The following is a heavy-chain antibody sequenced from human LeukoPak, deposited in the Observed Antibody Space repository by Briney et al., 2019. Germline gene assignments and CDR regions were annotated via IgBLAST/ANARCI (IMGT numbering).Heavy chain of an antibody. CDR3: ARDQYSSGWYITGFSHYYGMDV. Sequence: GGSLRLSCAASGFTFSSYGMHWVRQAPGKGLEWVAVIWYDGSNKYYADSVKGRFTISRDNSKNTLYLQMNNLRAEDTAVYYCARDQYSSGWYITGFSHYYGMDVWGQGTTVTVSS. CDR1: GFTFSSYG. V-gene: IGHV3-33*01. CDR2: IWYDGSNK. J-gene: IGHJ6*02. D-gene: IGHD6-19*01.